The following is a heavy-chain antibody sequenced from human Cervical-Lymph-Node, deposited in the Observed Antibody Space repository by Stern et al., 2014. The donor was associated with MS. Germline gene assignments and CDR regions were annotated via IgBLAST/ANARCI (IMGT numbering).Heavy chain of an antibody. D-gene: IGHD2-15*01. V-gene: IGHV2-5*02. J-gene: IGHJ5*02. CDR3: AHTPWEPVLSAILWFDP. Sequence: ESGPTLVKPTQTLTLTCTFSGFSLDTPKEAVGWIRRPPGKALEWLALIYWDDDKRYSPSLRSRLTVTKDTSKNQVVLTMTNVDPMDTATYYCAHTPWEPVLSAILWFDPWGQGTLVTVSS. CDR2: IYWDDDK. CDR1: GFSLDTPKEA.